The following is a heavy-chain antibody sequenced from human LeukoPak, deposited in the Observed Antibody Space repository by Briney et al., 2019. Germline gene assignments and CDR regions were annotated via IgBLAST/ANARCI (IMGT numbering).Heavy chain of an antibody. CDR1: GVSVITYY. V-gene: IGHV4-59*02. CDR2: IYYGGST. J-gene: IGHJ3*02. D-gene: IGHD1-26*01. Sequence: SETLSLTCTVSGVSVITYYWSWIRHPPGEGLEWIGYIYYGGSTNYNPSLKSRVTISIDTSKNQLSLRLNSVTAADTAVYYCAAPSGGPGAFDIWGQGTMVTVS. CDR3: AAPSGGPGAFDI.